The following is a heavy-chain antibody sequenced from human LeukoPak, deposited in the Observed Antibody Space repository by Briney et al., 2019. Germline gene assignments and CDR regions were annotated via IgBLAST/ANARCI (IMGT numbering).Heavy chain of an antibody. Sequence: GGSLRLSCAASGFTFSSYEMNWVRQAPGKGLEWVSYISSSGSAIYYADSVKGRFTISRDNAKNSLYLQMNSLRAEDTAVYYCASSIVVVPAATIDEIWGQGTLVTVSS. CDR1: GFTFSSYE. CDR3: ASSIVVVPAATIDEI. D-gene: IGHD2-2*01. CDR2: ISSSGSAI. J-gene: IGHJ4*02. V-gene: IGHV3-48*03.